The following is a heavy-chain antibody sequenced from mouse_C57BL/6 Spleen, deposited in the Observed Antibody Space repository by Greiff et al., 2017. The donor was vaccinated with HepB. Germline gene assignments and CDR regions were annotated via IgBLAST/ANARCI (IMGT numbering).Heavy chain of an antibody. CDR3: ASEATVGYAMDY. D-gene: IGHD1-1*01. CDR1: GFTFSDYG. J-gene: IGHJ4*01. V-gene: IGHV5-17*01. Sequence: EVQVVESGGGLVKPGGSLKLSCAASGFTFSDYGMHWVRQAPEKGLEWVAYISSGSSTIYYADTVKGRFTISRDNAKNTLFLQMTSLRSEDTAMYYCASEATVGYAMDYWGQGTSVTVSS. CDR2: ISSGSSTI.